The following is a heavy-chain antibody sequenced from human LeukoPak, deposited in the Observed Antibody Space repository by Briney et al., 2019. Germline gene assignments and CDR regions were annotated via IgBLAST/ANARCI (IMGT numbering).Heavy chain of an antibody. CDR2: IIPIFGTA. J-gene: IGHJ4*02. CDR3: ARDQASSGWSSPFDY. Sequence: ASVKVSCKASGGTFSSYPISWVRQAPGQGLEWMGGIIPIFGTANYAQKFQGRVTITADESTSTAYMELSSLRSEDTAVYYCARDQASSGWSSPFDYWGQGTLVTVSS. CDR1: GGTFSSYP. V-gene: IGHV1-69*13. D-gene: IGHD6-19*01.